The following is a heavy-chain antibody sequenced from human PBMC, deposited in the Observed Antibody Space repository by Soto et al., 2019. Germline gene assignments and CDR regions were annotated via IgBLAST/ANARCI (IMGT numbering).Heavy chain of an antibody. D-gene: IGHD3-16*01. V-gene: IGHV4-31*03. Sequence: SETLSLTCTVSDGSISSGGYYWSWIRQHPGKGLEWIGYIYYSGSTYYNPSLKSRVTISVDTSKNQFSLKLSSVTAADTAVYYCARDRFYVWGQHWFDPWGQGTLVTVSS. J-gene: IGHJ5*02. CDR2: IYYSGST. CDR1: DGSISSGGYY. CDR3: ARDRFYVWGQHWFDP.